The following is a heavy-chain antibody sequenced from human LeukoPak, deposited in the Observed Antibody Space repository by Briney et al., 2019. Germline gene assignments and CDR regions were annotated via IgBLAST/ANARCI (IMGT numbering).Heavy chain of an antibody. J-gene: IGHJ4*02. Sequence: PGGSLSLLCSPSGFPFSSYAVHWVRQAPGKGLEWVAVISYDGSNKYYADSVKGRFTISRDNSKNTLYLQMNSLRAEDTAVYYCARDLHRFGYSGSRSDYWGQGTLVTVSS. CDR1: GFPFSSYA. CDR2: ISYDGSNK. D-gene: IGHD6-6*01. V-gene: IGHV3-30*04. CDR3: ARDLHRFGYSGSRSDY.